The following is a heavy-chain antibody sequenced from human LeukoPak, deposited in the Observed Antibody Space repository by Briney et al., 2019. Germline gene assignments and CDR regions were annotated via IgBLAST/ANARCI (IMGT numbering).Heavy chain of an antibody. Sequence: SETLSLTCTVFGGSISSSSYYWGWIRQPPGKGLEWIGSIYYSGSTYYNPSLKSRVTISVDTSKNQFSLKLSSVTAADTAVYYCARDSRSGYIPWGQGTLVTVSS. D-gene: IGHD3-22*01. CDR3: ARDSRSGYIP. J-gene: IGHJ5*02. CDR2: IYYSGST. CDR1: GGSISSSSYY. V-gene: IGHV4-39*07.